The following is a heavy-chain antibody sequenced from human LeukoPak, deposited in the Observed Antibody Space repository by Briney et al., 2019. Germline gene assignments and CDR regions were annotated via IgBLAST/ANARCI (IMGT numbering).Heavy chain of an antibody. J-gene: IGHJ4*02. CDR3: ATDYGDYEPIDY. CDR2: ISFDGTNK. Sequence: GGSLRLSCTASGVSLSNYAMHWVRRPPGRGLEWVAVISFDGTNKYYGDSVEGRFSVSRDNSKNTLYRQMNSLRPDDTAMYYCATDYGDYEPIDYWGQGTLVTVSS. D-gene: IGHD4-17*01. V-gene: IGHV3-30*04. CDR1: GVSLSNYA.